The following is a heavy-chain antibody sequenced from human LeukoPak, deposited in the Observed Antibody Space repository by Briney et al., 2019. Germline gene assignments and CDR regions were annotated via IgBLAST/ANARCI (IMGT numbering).Heavy chain of an antibody. J-gene: IGHJ6*03. Sequence: SETLSLTCGVSGDYISSSTYSWGRIRQPQGKGLEWIGSLCSTGSTYYNPSLRSRVTISVDTSKNLFSLKLSSVTAADTAVYYCARGAGSGYINYYYYYMDAWGKGTTVTVSS. V-gene: IGHV4-39*07. CDR1: GDYISSSTYS. CDR3: ARGAGSGYINYYYYYMDA. D-gene: IGHD3-3*01. CDR2: LCSTGST.